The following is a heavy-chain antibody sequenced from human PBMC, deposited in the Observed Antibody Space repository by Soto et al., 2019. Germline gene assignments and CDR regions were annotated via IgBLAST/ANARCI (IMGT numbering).Heavy chain of an antibody. CDR3: ARTRMIESWIDS. J-gene: IGHJ4*02. Sequence: GPMFSSETLSLPCNVSGSSISSYYWSWIRQPPGKGLEWIGYVYYTGSTLYNPSLKSRVTISVDMSKKEFSLRLSSVIAADTAVYYCARTRMIESWIDSWGQGTPVTVSS. V-gene: IGHV4-59*01. CDR2: VYYTGST. D-gene: IGHD3-16*01. CDR1: GSSISSYY.